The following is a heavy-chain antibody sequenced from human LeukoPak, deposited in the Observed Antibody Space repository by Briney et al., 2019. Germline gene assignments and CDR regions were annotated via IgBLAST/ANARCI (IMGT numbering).Heavy chain of an antibody. D-gene: IGHD3-22*01. CDR1: GGSISSGGYY. J-gene: IGHJ4*02. CDR2: INHSGST. V-gene: IGHV4-39*07. CDR3: AGRYYYDSSGYYCIDY. Sequence: PSETLSLTCTVSGGSISSGGYYWSWIRQPPGKGLEWIGEINHSGSTNYNPSLKSRVTISVDTSKNQFSLKLSSVTAADTAVYYCAGRYYYDSSGYYCIDYWGQGTLVTVSS.